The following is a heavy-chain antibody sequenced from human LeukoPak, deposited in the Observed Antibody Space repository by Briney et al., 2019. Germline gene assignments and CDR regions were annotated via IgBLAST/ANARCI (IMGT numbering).Heavy chain of an antibody. D-gene: IGHD6-13*01. Sequence: ASVKVSCKASGYTFIGYYMHWVRQAPGQGLEWMGWINPSSDATNFVQKFQGRVTMRRDTSISTAYTELSRLTSDDTAVYYCASSPSHHSPPDYWGQGTLVTVSS. CDR3: ASSPSHHSPPDY. CDR1: GYTFIGYY. V-gene: IGHV1-2*02. J-gene: IGHJ4*02. CDR2: INPSSDAT.